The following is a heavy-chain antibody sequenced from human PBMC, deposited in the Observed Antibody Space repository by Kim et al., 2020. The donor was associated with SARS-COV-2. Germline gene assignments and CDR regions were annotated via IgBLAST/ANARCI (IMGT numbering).Heavy chain of an antibody. V-gene: IGHV4-34*01. CDR3: ARALSARQLVFYYYYGMDV. Sequence: SETLSLTCAVYGGSFSGYYWSWIRQPPGKGLEWIGEINHSGSTNYNPSLKSRVTISVDTSKNQFSLKLSSVTAADTAVYYCARALSARQLVFYYYYGMDVWGQGTTVTVSS. CDR1: GGSFSGYY. D-gene: IGHD6-13*01. J-gene: IGHJ6*02. CDR2: INHSGST.